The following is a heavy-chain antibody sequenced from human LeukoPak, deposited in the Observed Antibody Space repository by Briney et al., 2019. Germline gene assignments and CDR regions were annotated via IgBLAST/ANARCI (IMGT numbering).Heavy chain of an antibody. Sequence: GGSLRLSCAAFSNYWMTWVRQAPGKGLEWVSTISGHGDESFYADSVKGRFTISRDNAKNSLYLQMNSLRAEDTAVYYCARDRVAVVVAVTDAFDIWGQGTMVTVSS. J-gene: IGHJ3*02. D-gene: IGHD2-15*01. CDR1: SNYW. V-gene: IGHV3-21*01. CDR2: ISGHGDES. CDR3: ARDRVAVVVAVTDAFDI.